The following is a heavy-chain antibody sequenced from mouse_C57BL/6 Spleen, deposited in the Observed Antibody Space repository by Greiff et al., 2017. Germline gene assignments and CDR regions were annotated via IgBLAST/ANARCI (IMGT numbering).Heavy chain of an antibody. Sequence: QVQLKQPGAELVKPGASVKVSCKASGYTFTSYWMHWVKQRPGQGLEWIGRIHPSDSDTNYNQKFKGKATLTVDKSSSTAYMQLSSLTSEDSAVYYCAADSNSAWFAYWGQGTLVTVSA. D-gene: IGHD2-5*01. CDR2: IHPSDSDT. J-gene: IGHJ3*01. V-gene: IGHV1-74*01. CDR3: AADSNSAWFAY. CDR1: GYTFTSYW.